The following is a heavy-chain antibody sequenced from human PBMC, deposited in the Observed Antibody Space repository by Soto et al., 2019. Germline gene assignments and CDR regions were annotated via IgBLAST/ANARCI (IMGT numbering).Heavy chain of an antibody. D-gene: IGHD1-1*01. V-gene: IGHV1-69*02. CDR3: AHRVHYSGNWNSGYFDY. CDR1: GGTFSSYT. CDR2: IIPILGIA. J-gene: IGHJ4*02. Sequence: QVQLVQSGAEVKKPGSSVKVSCKASGGTFSSYTISWVRQAPGQGLEWMGRIIPILGIANYAQKFQGRVTITADKSTSTAYMELSSLRSEDTATYYCAHRVHYSGNWNSGYFDYWGQGTLVTVSS.